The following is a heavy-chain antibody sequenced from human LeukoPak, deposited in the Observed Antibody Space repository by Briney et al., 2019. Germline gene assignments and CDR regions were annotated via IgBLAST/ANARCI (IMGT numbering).Heavy chain of an antibody. CDR2: MNPNRGNT. V-gene: IGHV1-8*01. J-gene: IGHJ5*02. Sequence: ASVKVSCKASGYTFTSYDINWVRQATGQGLEWMGWMNPNRGNTGYAQKFQGRVTMTRNTSISTAYMELSSLRSEDTAVYYCARGPTRAGGQLWLPWFDPWGQGTLVTVSS. CDR3: ARGPTRAGGQLWLPWFDP. CDR1: GYTFTSYD. D-gene: IGHD5-18*01.